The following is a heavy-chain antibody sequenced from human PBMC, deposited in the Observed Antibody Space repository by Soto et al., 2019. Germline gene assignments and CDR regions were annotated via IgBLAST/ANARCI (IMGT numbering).Heavy chain of an antibody. CDR1: GYTFTNYD. Sequence: ASVKVSCKASGYTFTNYDINWVRQATGQGLEGMGKINPKSGSTGYPQKFQDRVTMTRDSSISTAYMELSSLTSEGTAVYYCATLHYDFSSRHCYYYGLDVCGRGTPFTVSS. J-gene: IGHJ6*02. D-gene: IGHD3-3*01. CDR3: ATLHYDFSSRHCYYYGLDV. CDR2: INPKSGST. V-gene: IGHV1-8*01.